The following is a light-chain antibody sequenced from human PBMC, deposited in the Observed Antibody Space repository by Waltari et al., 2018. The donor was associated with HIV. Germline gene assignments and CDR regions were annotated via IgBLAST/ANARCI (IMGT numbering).Light chain of an antibody. J-gene: IGLJ2*01. Sequence: QSVLTQPPSASGPPGQRVTISCSGSSPNIGRNYVYWYQQLPGTAPKLLIYRNNQRPSGVPDRFSGSKSGTSASLAISGLRSEDEADYYCAAWDDSLSGLHVVFGGGTKVTVL. CDR2: RNN. CDR1: SPNIGRNY. CDR3: AAWDDSLSGLHVV. V-gene: IGLV1-47*01.